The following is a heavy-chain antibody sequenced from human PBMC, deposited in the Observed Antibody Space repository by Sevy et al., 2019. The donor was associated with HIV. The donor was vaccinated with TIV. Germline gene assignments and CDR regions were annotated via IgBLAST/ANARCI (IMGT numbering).Heavy chain of an antibody. D-gene: IGHD5-18*01. CDR3: AGSGCCYGKIDAFDI. J-gene: IGHJ3*02. Sequence: APVKVSCKASGYTFTSYGISWVRQAPGQGLEWMGWISAYNGNTNYAQKLQGRVTMTTDTSTSTAYMELRSLRSDDTAVYYCAGSGCCYGKIDAFDIWGQGTMVTVSS. CDR1: GYTFTSYG. V-gene: IGHV1-18*01. CDR2: ISAYNGNT.